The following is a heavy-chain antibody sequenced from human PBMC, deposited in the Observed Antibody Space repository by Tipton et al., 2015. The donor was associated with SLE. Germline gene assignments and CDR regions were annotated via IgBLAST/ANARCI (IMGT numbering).Heavy chain of an antibody. CDR1: GFTFSSYW. CDR2: IKQDGSEK. D-gene: IGHD3-22*01. V-gene: IGHV3-7*05. J-gene: IGHJ5*02. CDR3: ASPYYDSSGANT. Sequence: SLRLSCAASGFTFSSYWMSWVRQDPGKGLEWVANIKQDGSEKYYVDSVKGRFTISRDNAKNSLYLQMNSLRAEDTTVYYCASPYYDSSGANTWGQGTLVTVSS.